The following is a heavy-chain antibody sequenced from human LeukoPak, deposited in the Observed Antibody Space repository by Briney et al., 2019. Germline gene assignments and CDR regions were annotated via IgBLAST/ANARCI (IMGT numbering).Heavy chain of an antibody. D-gene: IGHD6-19*01. CDR1: GFTVSSNY. V-gene: IGHV3-66*01. J-gene: IGHJ4*02. CDR2: IYSGGST. CDR3: ARGRVYSSGWYYFDY. Sequence: GGSLRLSCAASGFTVSSNYMSWVRQAPGKGLEWVSVIYSGGSTYYADSVKGRFTISRDNSKNTLYLQMNSLRAEDTAVYYCARGRVYSSGWYYFDYWGQGTLVTVSS.